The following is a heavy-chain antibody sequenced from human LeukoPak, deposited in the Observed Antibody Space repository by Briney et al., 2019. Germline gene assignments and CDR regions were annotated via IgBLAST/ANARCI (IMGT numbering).Heavy chain of an antibody. V-gene: IGHV1-2*04. D-gene: IGHD3-10*01. Sequence: ASVKVSCKASGYTFTGYYMHWVRQAPGQGLEWMGWINPKSGGTYYAQKFQGWVTMTRDTSISTAYMEVIRLRSDDTAVYYCARDPMGYGSGSPTHYYYYGMDVWGQGTTVTVSS. CDR3: ARDPMGYGSGSPTHYYYYGMDV. J-gene: IGHJ6*02. CDR1: GYTFTGYY. CDR2: INPKSGGT.